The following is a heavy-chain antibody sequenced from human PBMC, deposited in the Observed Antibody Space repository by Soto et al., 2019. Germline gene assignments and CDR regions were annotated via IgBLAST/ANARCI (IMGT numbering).Heavy chain of an antibody. V-gene: IGHV3-9*01. CDR3: AKDIRSAATPTFDD. CDR2: ISWNSGSI. J-gene: IGHJ4*02. CDR1: GFIFDEYS. D-gene: IGHD2-2*01. Sequence: GGALTLSSAASGFIFDEYSVHWVLQAPWKGLEWVSGISWNSGSIGYADSVKGRFTISRDNAKNSLYLQMNSLRAEDTALYYCAKDIRSAATPTFDDWGQGALVTVSS.